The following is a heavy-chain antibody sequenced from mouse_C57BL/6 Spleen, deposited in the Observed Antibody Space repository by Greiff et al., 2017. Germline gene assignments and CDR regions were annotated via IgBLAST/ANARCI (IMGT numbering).Heavy chain of an antibody. CDR3: TRLITTVEGYYFDY. J-gene: IGHJ2*01. Sequence: VQLQQSGPELVKPGASVKISCKASGYAFSSSWMNWVKQRPGKGLEWIGRIYPGDGDTNYNGKFKGKATLTADKSSTAAYMQLSRLTSEDSAVYFCTRLITTVEGYYFDYWGQGTTLTVSS. D-gene: IGHD1-1*01. V-gene: IGHV1-82*01. CDR1: GYAFSSSW. CDR2: IYPGDGDT.